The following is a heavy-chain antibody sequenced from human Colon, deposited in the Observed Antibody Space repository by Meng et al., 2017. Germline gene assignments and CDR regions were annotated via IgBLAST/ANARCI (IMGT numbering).Heavy chain of an antibody. J-gene: IGHJ4*02. D-gene: IGHD3-3*01. Sequence: VRLGESWGGLVQPGGSLRLSCAVSGFSVSSDLMIWVRQAPGKRLEWVSMIHSSAGTFFADSVKGRFTVSTDNSKNTLYLQMNSLRIEDTAVYHCANRFVWGLGTLVTVSS. V-gene: IGHV3-66*02. CDR2: IHSSAGT. CDR3: ANRFV. CDR1: GFSVSSDL.